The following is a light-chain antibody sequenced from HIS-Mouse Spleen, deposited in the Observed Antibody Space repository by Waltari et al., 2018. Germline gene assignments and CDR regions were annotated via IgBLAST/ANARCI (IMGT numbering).Light chain of an antibody. V-gene: IGLV1-40*01. CDR1: SSNIRAGYD. J-gene: IGLJ2*01. CDR2: GNS. CDR3: QSYDSSVV. Sequence: QSVLTQPPSVSGAPGQRVPISCTGSSSNIRAGYDVHWYQQLPGTAPKLLIYGNSNRPSGVPDRFSGSKSGTSASLAITGLQAEDEADYYCQSYDSSVVFGGGTKLTVL.